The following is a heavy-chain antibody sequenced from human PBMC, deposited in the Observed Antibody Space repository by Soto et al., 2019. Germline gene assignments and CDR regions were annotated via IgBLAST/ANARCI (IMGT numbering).Heavy chain of an antibody. V-gene: IGHV1-69*13. Sequence: SVKVSCKASGGSFTYTLSWVRQAPGQGLEWMGGIIPIFGTTNYAQEFQGRVTITADESTKTAYMELSTLRSEDTAVYYCARLHSHGTYGMDVWGQGTTVTVSS. J-gene: IGHJ6*02. CDR2: IIPIFGTT. D-gene: IGHD5-18*01. CDR1: GGSFTYT. CDR3: ARLHSHGTYGMDV.